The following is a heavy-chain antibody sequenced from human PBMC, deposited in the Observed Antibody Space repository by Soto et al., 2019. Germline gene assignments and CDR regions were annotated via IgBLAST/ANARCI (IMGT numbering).Heavy chain of an antibody. D-gene: IGHD1-1*01. V-gene: IGHV1-24*01. CDR2: FDPVDGET. Sequence: QVQLLQSGAEVKKPGASVKVSCKVSGHTLAELSMHWVRQAPGKGLEWMGGFDPVDGETVYAQKFRGRVTMTEDTSTDTAFMELRSLRADDAAVYYCAIPVFCQLLVVDVWGQGTTVTGS. CDR3: AIPVFCQLLVVDV. J-gene: IGHJ6*02. CDR1: GHTLAELS.